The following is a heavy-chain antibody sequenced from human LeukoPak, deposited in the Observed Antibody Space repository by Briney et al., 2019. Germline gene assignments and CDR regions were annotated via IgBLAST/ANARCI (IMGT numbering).Heavy chain of an antibody. V-gene: IGHV3-21*01. Sequence: GGSLRLSCVASGFSFGAYSMNWVRQAPGKGLEWVSSISSRSSNIYYADSMKGRFTVSRDNAKNSLYLQMNSLRAEDTAVYYCARALYYDILTNYQTHTYYFDYWGQGTLLTVSS. D-gene: IGHD3-9*01. J-gene: IGHJ4*02. CDR2: ISSRSSNI. CDR3: ARALYYDILTNYQTHTYYFDY. CDR1: GFSFGAYS.